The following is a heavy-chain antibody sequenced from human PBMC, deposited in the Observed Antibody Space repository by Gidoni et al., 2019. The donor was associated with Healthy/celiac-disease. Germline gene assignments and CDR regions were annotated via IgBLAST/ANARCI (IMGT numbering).Heavy chain of an antibody. CDR3: ARVRTEGYYYDSSGYYYGSYFDY. V-gene: IGHV4-30-2*01. Sequence: QLQLQESGSGLVKPSQTLSLTCAVSGGSISSGGYSWSWIRQPPGKGLEWIGYIYHSGSTYYNPSLKSRVTISVDRSKNQFSLKLSAVTAADTAVYYCARVRTEGYYYDSSGYYYGSYFDYWGQGTLVTVSS. CDR2: IYHSGST. J-gene: IGHJ4*02. CDR1: GGSISSGGYS. D-gene: IGHD3-22*01.